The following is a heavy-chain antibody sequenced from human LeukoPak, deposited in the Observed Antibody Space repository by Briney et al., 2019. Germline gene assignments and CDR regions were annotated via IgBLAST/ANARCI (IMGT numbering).Heavy chain of an antibody. CDR2: ISAYNGST. CDR1: GYTFTGYY. CDR3: ARDYYGSGSYYSSAMIDY. V-gene: IGHV1-18*04. Sequence: ASVKVSCKASGYTFTGYYMHWVRQAPGQGLEWMGWISAYNGSTNYAQKLQGRVTMTTDTSTSTAYMELRSLRSDDTAVYYCARDYYGSGSYYSSAMIDYWGQGTLVTVSS. D-gene: IGHD3-10*01. J-gene: IGHJ4*02.